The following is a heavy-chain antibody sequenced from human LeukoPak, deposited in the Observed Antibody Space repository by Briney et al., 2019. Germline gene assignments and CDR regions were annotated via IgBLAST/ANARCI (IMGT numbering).Heavy chain of an antibody. CDR3: AKDVGKWESLHFFDY. Sequence: GGSLRLSRLTSGFTLSTNAMSWVRQAPGKGLEWISGISGSGAITYYADSVKGRFTISRDDSRNTLYLQMNSLRGDDTAVYYCAKDVGKWESLHFFDYWGQGTLVTVSS. V-gene: IGHV3-23*01. CDR2: ISGSGAIT. CDR1: GFTLSTNA. J-gene: IGHJ4*02. D-gene: IGHD1-26*01.